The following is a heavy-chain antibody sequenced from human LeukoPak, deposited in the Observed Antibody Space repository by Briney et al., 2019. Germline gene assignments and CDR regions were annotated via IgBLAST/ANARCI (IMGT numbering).Heavy chain of an antibody. CDR3: AREQSEGFDY. CDR1: GFTFSSYS. Sequence: GGSLRLSCAASGFTFSSYSMNWVRQAPRKGLEWVSSFGTRSTSLYYADSVRGRFTISRDNAKNSLYLQMNSLRAEDTAVYYCAREQSEGFDYWGQGTLVTVSS. J-gene: IGHJ4*02. CDR2: FGTRSTSL. V-gene: IGHV3-21*01.